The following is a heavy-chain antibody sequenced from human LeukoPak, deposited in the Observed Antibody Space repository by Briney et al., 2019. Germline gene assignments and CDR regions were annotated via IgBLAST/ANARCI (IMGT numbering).Heavy chain of an antibody. J-gene: IGHJ1*01. CDR3: AREIATYYYDSSGYRYFQH. CDR1: EYTFTSYY. V-gene: IGHV1-46*01. Sequence: ASVKVSCKASEYTFTSYYMHWVRQAPGQGLEWMGIINPSGGSTSYAQKFQSRVTMTRDTSTSTVYMGLSSLRSEDTAVYYCAREIATYYYDSSGYRYFQHWGQGTLVTVSS. D-gene: IGHD3-22*01. CDR2: INPSGGST.